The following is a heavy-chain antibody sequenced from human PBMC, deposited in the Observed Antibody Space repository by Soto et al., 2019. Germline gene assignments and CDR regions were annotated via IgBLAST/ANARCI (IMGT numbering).Heavy chain of an antibody. CDR1: GGSFSGYF. CDR3: VREGAVQWFSKGYYGMDV. D-gene: IGHD6-13*01. Sequence: SETLSLTCGVSGGSFSGYFWTWIRQPPGGGLEWIGEISHRRITNYNPSLKSRVTISLDTGRNHISLKLTSVTAADTAVYYCVREGAVQWFSKGYYGMDVWGQGTTVTVSS. V-gene: IGHV4-34*01. CDR2: ISHRRIT. J-gene: IGHJ6*02.